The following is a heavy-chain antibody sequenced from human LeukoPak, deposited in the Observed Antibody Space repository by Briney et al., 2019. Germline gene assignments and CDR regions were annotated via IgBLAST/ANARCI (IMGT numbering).Heavy chain of an antibody. V-gene: IGHV3-23*01. CDR3: AKEISLPRAAAGTFSFDY. J-gene: IGHJ4*02. Sequence: QTGGSLRLSCAASGFTFSSYAMSWVRQAPGKGLEWVSAISGSGGSTYYADSVKGRFTISRDNSKNTLYLQMNSLRAEDTAVYHCAKEISLPRAAAGTFSFDYWGQGTLVTVSS. CDR1: GFTFSSYA. D-gene: IGHD6-13*01. CDR2: ISGSGGST.